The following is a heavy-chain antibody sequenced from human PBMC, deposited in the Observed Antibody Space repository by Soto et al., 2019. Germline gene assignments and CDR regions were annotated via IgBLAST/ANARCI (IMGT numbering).Heavy chain of an antibody. CDR3: ARLGRVTIFGVVIPVAFDI. J-gene: IGHJ3*02. V-gene: IGHV4-34*01. D-gene: IGHD3-3*01. CDR2: INHSGST. Sequence: SETLSLTCAVYGGSFSGYYWSWIRQPPGKGLEWIGEINHSGSTNYNPSLKSRVTISVDTSKNQFSLKLSSVTAADTAVYYCARLGRVTIFGVVIPVAFDIWGQGTMVTVSS. CDR1: GGSFSGYY.